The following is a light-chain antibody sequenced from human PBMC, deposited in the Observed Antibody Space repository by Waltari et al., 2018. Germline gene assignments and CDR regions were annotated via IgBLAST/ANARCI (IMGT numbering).Light chain of an antibody. CDR3: CSYAGQYTWV. J-gene: IGLJ3*02. V-gene: IGLV2-11*01. CDR1: SSNVGTYDY. CDR2: DVS. Sequence: QSALTQPRSVSGSPGQSVTISCTGTSSNVGTYDYVSWYQQYPGKPPKLWIFDVSKRPAGVPERFSGSQSDNTASLTISGLQPADEADYYCCSYAGQYTWVFGGGTKLTVL.